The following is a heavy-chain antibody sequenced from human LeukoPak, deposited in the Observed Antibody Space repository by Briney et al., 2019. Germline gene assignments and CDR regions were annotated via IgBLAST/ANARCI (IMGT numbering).Heavy chain of an antibody. CDR2: IKGTDVGGAT. V-gene: IGHV3-15*01. J-gene: IGHJ1*01. D-gene: IGHD3-3*02. Sequence: GGSLRLSCAPSGFSFYGAWLSWVRQAPGKGLEWVGRIKGTDVGGATDYAALVKGRFIISKDDSKRTLYLQMNSLSPEDTAVYYCTTVTHFNLGGQGTLVTVSS. CDR1: GFSFYGAW. CDR3: TTVTHFNL.